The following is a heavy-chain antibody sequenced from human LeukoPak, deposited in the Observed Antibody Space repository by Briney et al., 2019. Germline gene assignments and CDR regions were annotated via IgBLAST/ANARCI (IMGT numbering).Heavy chain of an antibody. V-gene: IGHV1-69*02. D-gene: IGHD2-2*01. CDR2: IIPILGIA. CDR3: ASTADAIVVVPAY. Sequence: ASVKVSCKVSGYTLTELSMHWVRQAPGQGLEWMGRIIPILGIANYAQKFQGRVTITADKSTSTAYMELSSLRSEDTAVYYCASTADAIVVVPAYWGQGTLVTVSS. CDR1: GYTLTELS. J-gene: IGHJ4*02.